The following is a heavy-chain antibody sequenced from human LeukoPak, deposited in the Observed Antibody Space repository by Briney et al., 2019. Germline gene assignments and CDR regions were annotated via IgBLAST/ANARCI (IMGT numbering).Heavy chain of an antibody. CDR3: ARARTGYDSSGYYWDDAFDI. Sequence: GRSLRLSCAASGFTFSSYAMHWVRQAPGKGLEWVAVISYDGSNKYYADSVKGRFTISRDNSKNTLYLQMNSLRAEDTAVYYCARARTGYDSSGYYWDDAFDIWGQGTMVTVSS. V-gene: IGHV3-30*04. D-gene: IGHD3-22*01. CDR2: ISYDGSNK. J-gene: IGHJ3*02. CDR1: GFTFSSYA.